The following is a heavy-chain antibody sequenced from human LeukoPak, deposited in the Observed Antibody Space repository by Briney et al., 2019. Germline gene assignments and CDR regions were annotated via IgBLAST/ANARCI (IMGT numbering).Heavy chain of an antibody. CDR2: VSGNGGST. V-gene: IGHV3-23*01. CDR1: GFSFSTYA. Sequence: GGSLRLSCAASGFSFSTYAMSWVRQAPGKGLEWVSGVSGNGGSTSYADSVKGRFTIFRDNSKNTVYLQMNSLRVEDTAVYYCTKSLYGGCDYWGQGTVVTVSS. J-gene: IGHJ4*02. D-gene: IGHD3-16*02. CDR3: TKSLYGGCDY.